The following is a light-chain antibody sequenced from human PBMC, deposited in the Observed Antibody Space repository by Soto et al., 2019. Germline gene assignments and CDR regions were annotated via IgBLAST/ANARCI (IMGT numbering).Light chain of an antibody. CDR2: EAS. CDR3: PQRSNWPLT. V-gene: IGKV3-11*01. Sequence: DIVLTQSPATLSLSPGERATLSCRASQSVSSYLAWYQQKPGQAPRLLIYEASNRATGIPVRFSGSGSGTDFTLTISSLEPEDFAIYYCPQRSNWPLTFGGGTKVEIK. J-gene: IGKJ4*01. CDR1: QSVSSY.